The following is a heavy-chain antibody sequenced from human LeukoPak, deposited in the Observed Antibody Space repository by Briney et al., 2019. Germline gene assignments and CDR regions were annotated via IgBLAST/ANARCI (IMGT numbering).Heavy chain of an antibody. CDR2: ISSSGSTI. Sequence: GGSLRLSCAASGFTFSDYYMSWIRQAPGKGLEWVSYISSSGSTIYYADSVKGRFTISRDNAKNSLYLQMNSLRAEDTAVYYYARGSYYDSAGYFQHWGQGTLVTVSS. V-gene: IGHV3-11*01. CDR3: ARGSYYDSAGYFQH. CDR1: GFTFSDYY. D-gene: IGHD3-22*01. J-gene: IGHJ1*01.